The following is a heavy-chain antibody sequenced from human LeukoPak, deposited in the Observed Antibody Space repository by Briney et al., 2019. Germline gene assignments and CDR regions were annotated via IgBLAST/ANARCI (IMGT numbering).Heavy chain of an antibody. Sequence: SETLSLTCTVSGGSISSYYWSWIRQHPGKGLEWIGYIYYSGSTYYNPSLKSRVTISVDTSKNQFSLKLSSVTAADTAVYYCASHKYYYDSSGYYDDAFDIWGQGTMVTVSS. V-gene: IGHV4-59*06. D-gene: IGHD3-22*01. CDR2: IYYSGST. CDR3: ASHKYYYDSSGYYDDAFDI. J-gene: IGHJ3*02. CDR1: GGSISSYY.